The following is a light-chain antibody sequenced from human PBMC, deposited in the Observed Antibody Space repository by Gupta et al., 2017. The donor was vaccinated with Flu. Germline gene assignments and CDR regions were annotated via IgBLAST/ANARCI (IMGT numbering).Light chain of an antibody. V-gene: IGKV3-15*01. CDR3: QQYNNWPRWT. CDR1: QSVRSN. Sequence: ATLAVSPGERATLSCRASQSVRSNLAWYKQKPGQAPRLLIYGASTRATGIPARFSGSGYGTEFTLTISSRQSEDFAVYYCQQYNNWPRWTFGQGTKVEIK. J-gene: IGKJ1*01. CDR2: GAS.